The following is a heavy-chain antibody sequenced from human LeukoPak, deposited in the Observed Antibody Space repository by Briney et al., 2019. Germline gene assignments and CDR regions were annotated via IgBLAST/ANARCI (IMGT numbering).Heavy chain of an antibody. D-gene: IGHD6-19*01. J-gene: IGHJ4*02. CDR2: IYSGGST. Sequence: PGGSLRLSCAASGFTVSSNYMSWVRQAPGKGLEWVSVIYSGGSTYYADSVKGRFTISRDNSKDTLYLQMNSLRAEDTAVYYCATGSSGWYPLDYWGQGTLVTVSS. CDR3: ATGSSGWYPLDY. CDR1: GFTVSSNY. V-gene: IGHV3-53*01.